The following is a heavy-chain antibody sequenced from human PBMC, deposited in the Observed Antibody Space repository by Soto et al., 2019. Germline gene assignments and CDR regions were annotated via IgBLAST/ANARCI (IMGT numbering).Heavy chain of an antibody. CDR1: GYIFTNND. V-gene: IGHV1-8*01. CDR2: MNPGSGDT. CDR3: ARMATFGSLNWFDP. D-gene: IGHD3-16*01. J-gene: IGHJ5*02. Sequence: SVKVSCKASGYIFTNNDVSWVRQATGQGLEWMGWMNPGSGDTGYAQKFQGRVTMTRDISIATAYMELSSLRSDDTAIYYCARMATFGSLNWFDPWGQGTLVTVSS.